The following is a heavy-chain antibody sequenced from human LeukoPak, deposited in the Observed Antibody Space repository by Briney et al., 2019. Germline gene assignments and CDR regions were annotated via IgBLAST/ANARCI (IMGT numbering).Heavy chain of an antibody. CDR2: INPNSGGT. V-gene: IGHV1-2*02. CDR3: ARAKVRGVIITGLQH. Sequence: ASVTVSFTASGYTFTGYYMHWVRQAPGQGLEWMGWINPNSGGTNYAQKFQGRVTMTRDTSISTAYMELSRLRSDDTAVYYCARAKVRGVIITGLQHWGQGTLVTVSS. CDR1: GYTFTGYY. J-gene: IGHJ1*01. D-gene: IGHD3-10*01.